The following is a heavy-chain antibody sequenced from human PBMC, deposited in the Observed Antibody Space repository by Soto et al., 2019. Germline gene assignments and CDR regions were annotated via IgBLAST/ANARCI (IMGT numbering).Heavy chain of an antibody. CDR1: GGSMTSGSYY. Sequence: QLQLQESGPGLVKPSETLSLSCTVSGGSMTSGSYYWGWIRQPPGKGLEWIGNFYNSGGNYYNPSLKSRVTMSVDTSKNRFSLNLSYVTAADTAVYYCARRDVSSGWGGKFDYWGQGTLVTVSS. CDR2: FYNSGGN. V-gene: IGHV4-39*01. CDR3: ARRDVSSGWGGKFDY. D-gene: IGHD6-19*01. J-gene: IGHJ4*02.